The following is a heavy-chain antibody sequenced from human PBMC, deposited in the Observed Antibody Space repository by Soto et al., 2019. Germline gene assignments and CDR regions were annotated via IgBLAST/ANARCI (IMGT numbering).Heavy chain of an antibody. CDR1: GGSISSSSYY. V-gene: IGHV4-39*01. J-gene: IGHJ4*02. Sequence: QLQLQESGPGLVKPSETLSLTCTVSGGSISSSSYYWGWIRQPPGKGLEWIGSIYYSGSTYYNPSLXXRXTXXVDTSKNQFSLKLSSVTAADTAVYYCARRNPYFDYWGQGTLVTVSS. D-gene: IGHD1-1*01. CDR3: ARRNPYFDY. CDR2: IYYSGST.